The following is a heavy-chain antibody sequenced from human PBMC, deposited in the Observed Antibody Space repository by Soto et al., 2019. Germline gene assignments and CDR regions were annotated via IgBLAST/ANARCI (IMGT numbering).Heavy chain of an antibody. J-gene: IGHJ1*01. V-gene: IGHV1-8*01. CDR2: MNPNSGNT. CDR1: GYIFTSYD. CDR3: ARGGGIVVVTAPYEH. D-gene: IGHD2-21*02. Sequence: ASVKVSCKASGYIFTSYDINWVRQATGQGLEWMGWMNPNSGNTGYAQKFQGRVTMTRNTSISTAYMELGSLTSEDTAVYYCARGGGIVVVTAPYEHWGQGTLVTVSS.